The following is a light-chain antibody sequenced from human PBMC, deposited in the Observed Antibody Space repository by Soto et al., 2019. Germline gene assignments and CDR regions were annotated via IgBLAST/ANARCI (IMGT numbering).Light chain of an antibody. CDR1: ISNIGTNY. V-gene: IGLV1-47*01. CDR3: AAWDDTVRSYV. CDR2: RDN. Sequence: QSVLTQPPSVSGTPGQRVTISCSGGISNIGTNYVHWFQQLPGTAPKVLSNRDNQRPSGVPDRFSGSKAGTSASLAISGLRSEEVAEYYCAAWDDTVRSYVFGTGTKVTVL. J-gene: IGLJ1*01.